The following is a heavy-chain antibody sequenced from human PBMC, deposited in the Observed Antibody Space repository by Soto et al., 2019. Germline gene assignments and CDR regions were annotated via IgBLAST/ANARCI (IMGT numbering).Heavy chain of an antibody. D-gene: IGHD2-2*01. V-gene: IGHV5-10-1*01. CDR3: ARHDRGSIVVVPAAAYYGMDV. CDR1: GYSFTSYW. J-gene: IGHJ6*02. Sequence: ESLKISCKGSGYSFTSYWISWVRQMPGKGLEWMGRIDPSDSYTNYSPSFQGHVTISADKSISTAYLQWSSLKASDTAMYYCARHDRGSIVVVPAAAYYGMDVWGQGTTVTVSS. CDR2: IDPSDSYT.